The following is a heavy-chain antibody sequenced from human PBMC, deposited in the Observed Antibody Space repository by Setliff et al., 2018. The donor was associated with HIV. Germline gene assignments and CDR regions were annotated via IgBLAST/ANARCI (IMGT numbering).Heavy chain of an antibody. D-gene: IGHD3-16*01. V-gene: IGHV4-59*11. Sequence: TLSLTCTVSGGSISSHFWNWIRQPPGKGLEWIGHFFYSGSTNYNPSLRSRVTISADMSKHQVSLKLSSVTAADTAMYYCARDLHGGGDPWGQGTRVTVSS. CDR1: GGSISSHF. CDR3: ARDLHGGGDP. CDR2: FFYSGST. J-gene: IGHJ5*02.